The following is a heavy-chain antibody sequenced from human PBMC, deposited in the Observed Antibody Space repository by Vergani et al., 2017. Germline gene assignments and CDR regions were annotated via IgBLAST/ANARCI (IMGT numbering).Heavy chain of an antibody. CDR3: ARQRPGSGWSPGDFDD. D-gene: IGHD6-19*01. Sequence: QLQLQQSGPGLVKPSETLFLTCTVSADFISSGSYYWGWIRQPPGKSLEWIGSIYYSGLTYYNPSLKSRVAISVDTSKNQFSLKVTSGTAADTAVYFCARQRPGSGWSPGDFDDWGQGILVTVSS. J-gene: IGHJ4*02. CDR2: IYYSGLT. V-gene: IGHV4-39*01. CDR1: ADFISSGSYY.